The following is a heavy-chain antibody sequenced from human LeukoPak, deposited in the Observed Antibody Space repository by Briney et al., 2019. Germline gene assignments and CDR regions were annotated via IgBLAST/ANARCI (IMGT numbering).Heavy chain of an antibody. J-gene: IGHJ4*02. CDR3: ASGGYSSGWPIFDY. CDR1: GGSISSYY. D-gene: IGHD6-19*01. V-gene: IGHV4-4*02. CDR2: IYHSGST. Sequence: SETLSLTCTVSGGSISSYYWSWVRQPPGKGLEWIGEIYHSGSTNYNPSLKSRVTISVDKSKNQFSLKLSSVTAADTAVYYCASGGYSSGWPIFDYWGQGTLVTVSS.